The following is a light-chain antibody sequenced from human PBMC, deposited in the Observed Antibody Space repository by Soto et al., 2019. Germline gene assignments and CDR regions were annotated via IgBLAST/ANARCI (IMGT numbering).Light chain of an antibody. CDR2: EGS. V-gene: IGLV2-23*03. J-gene: IGLJ3*02. Sequence: QSVLTQPASVSGSPGQSITISCTGTSSDVGSSSLVSWYQQYPGKAPKLMIYEGSKRPSGVSNRFSGSKSGNTASLTISGLQAEHEADYYCCSYAGSSTFPWVFGGGTKLTVL. CDR3: CSYAGSSTFPWV. CDR1: SSDVGSSSL.